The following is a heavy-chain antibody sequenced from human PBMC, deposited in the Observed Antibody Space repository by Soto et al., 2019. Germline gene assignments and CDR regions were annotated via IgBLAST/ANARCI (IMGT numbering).Heavy chain of an antibody. CDR1: GDSVSSSSAA. V-gene: IGHV6-1*01. CDR2: TYYRSKWIH. D-gene: IGHD3-16*01. CDR3: AGVVWFRGMDV. J-gene: IGHJ6*02. Sequence: SQTLSLTCDISGDSVSSSSAAWDWIRQSPSRGLEWLGRTYYRSKWIHEYTVSMESRITINPDTSKNQFSLHIYSVTPEDTAVYYCAGVVWFRGMDVWGQGTPVTVSS.